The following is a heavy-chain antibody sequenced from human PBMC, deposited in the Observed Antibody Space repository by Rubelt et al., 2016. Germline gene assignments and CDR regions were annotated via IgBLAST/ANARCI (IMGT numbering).Heavy chain of an antibody. CDR1: GGSISKYY. D-gene: IGHD6-13*01. CDR2: IFYSGST. Sequence: QVQLQESGPGLVKPSETLSLTCTVSGGSISKYYWSWIRQPPGKGLEWLGYIFYSGSTNDNPSLKSRVTISVDTSKNQFSLKLSSGTAAETAVYYCARSGQTSWYGAHYFASWGQGTLVTVSS. CDR3: ARSGQTSWYGAHYFAS. V-gene: IGHV4-59*12. J-gene: IGHJ4*02.